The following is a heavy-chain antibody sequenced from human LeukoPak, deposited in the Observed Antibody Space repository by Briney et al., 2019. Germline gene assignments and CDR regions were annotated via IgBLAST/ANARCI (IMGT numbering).Heavy chain of an antibody. D-gene: IGHD3-10*01. CDR3: ARGPYYYGSGRNRNRLATYCFDY. Sequence: SETLSLTCAVYGGSFSGYYWSWIRQPPGKGLEWIGEINHSGSTNYNPSLKSRVTISVDTSKNQFSLKLSSVTAADTAVYYCARGPYYYGSGRNRNRLATYCFDYWGQGTLVTVSS. CDR2: INHSGST. CDR1: GGSFSGYY. J-gene: IGHJ4*02. V-gene: IGHV4-34*01.